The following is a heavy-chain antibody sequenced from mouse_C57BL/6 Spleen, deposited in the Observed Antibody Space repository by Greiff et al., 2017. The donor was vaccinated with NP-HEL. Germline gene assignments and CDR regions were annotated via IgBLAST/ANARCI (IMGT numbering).Heavy chain of an antibody. D-gene: IGHD2-1*01. CDR1: GYTFTSYW. CDR2: IDPSDSYT. CDR3: ARGYGNYRYFDV. Sequence: QVQLQQPGAELVKPGASVKLSCKASGYTFTSYWMQWVKQRPGQGLEWIGEIDPSDSYTNYNQKFKGKATLTVDTSSSTAYMQLSSLTSEDSAVYYCARGYGNYRYFDVWGTGTTVTVSS. V-gene: IGHV1-50*01. J-gene: IGHJ1*03.